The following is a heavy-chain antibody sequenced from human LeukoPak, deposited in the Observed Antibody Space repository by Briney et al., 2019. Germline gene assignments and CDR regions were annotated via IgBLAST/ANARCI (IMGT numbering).Heavy chain of an antibody. D-gene: IGHD6-13*01. Sequence: SETLSLTCTVSDDSITMYYWTWIRQPPGRGLEWIGYVDHTGSTKFNPSLNGRVSISRDTSKNFFSLRLRSVTAADTAVYFCARGRVSSSTWYSTYYYFFYMDFWGKGTTVTVSS. J-gene: IGHJ6*03. V-gene: IGHV4-59*01. CDR1: DDSITMYY. CDR2: VDHTGST. CDR3: ARGRVSSSTWYSTYYYFFYMDF.